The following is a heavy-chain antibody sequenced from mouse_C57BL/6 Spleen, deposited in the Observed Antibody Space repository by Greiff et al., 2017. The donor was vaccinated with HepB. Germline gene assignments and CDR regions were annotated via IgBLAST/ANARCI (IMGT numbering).Heavy chain of an antibody. CDR3: ARESNYNY. Sequence: VQLQQPGAELVKPGASVKLSCKASGYTFTSYWMQWVKQRPGPGLEWIGEIDPSDSYTNYNQRFKGKATLTVDTSSSTAYMQLSSLTSEDSAVYYCARESNYNYWGQGTTLTVSS. CDR1: GYTFTSYW. V-gene: IGHV1-50*01. D-gene: IGHD2-5*01. J-gene: IGHJ2*01. CDR2: IDPSDSYT.